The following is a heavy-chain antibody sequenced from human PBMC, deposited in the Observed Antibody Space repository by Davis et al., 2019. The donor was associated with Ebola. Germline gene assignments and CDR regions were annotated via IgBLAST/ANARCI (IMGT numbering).Heavy chain of an antibody. CDR1: GFIFSDNW. Sequence: GESLKISCAASGFIFSDNWMNWVRQAPGKGLEWVAIIKQDGSEKHYVDSVKGRFTISRDNAKNSLFLQMDSLRAEDTAVYYCAKHDFRQYISGWYDCWGQGTLVTVSS. V-gene: IGHV3-7*03. CDR2: IKQDGSEK. CDR3: AKHDFRQYISGWYDC. J-gene: IGHJ5*01. D-gene: IGHD3-22*01.